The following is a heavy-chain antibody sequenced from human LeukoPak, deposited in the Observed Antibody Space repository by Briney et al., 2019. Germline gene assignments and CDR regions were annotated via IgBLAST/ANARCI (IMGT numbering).Heavy chain of an antibody. CDR3: TTDETVRGVGFDY. D-gene: IGHD3-10*01. CDR2: IKSKTDGGTT. CDR1: GFTFSSYW. J-gene: IGHJ4*02. Sequence: PGGSLRLSCAASGFTFSSYWMHWVRQAPGKGLEWVGRIKSKTDGGTTDYAAPVKGRFTISRDDSKNTLYLQMNSLKTEDTAVYYCTTDETVRGVGFDYWGQGTLVTVSS. V-gene: IGHV3-15*01.